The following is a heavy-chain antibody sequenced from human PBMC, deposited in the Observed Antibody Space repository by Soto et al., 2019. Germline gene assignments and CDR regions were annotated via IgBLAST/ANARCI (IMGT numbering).Heavy chain of an antibody. CDR3: AKGDYGEYDDDY. Sequence: QVQLVESGGGVVQPGRSLRLSCAASGFTFSSYGMHWVRQAPGKGLEWVAVISYDGSNKYYADSVKGRFTISRDNSKNTLYLQMNSLRAEDTAVYYCAKGDYGEYDDDYWGQGTLVTVSS. CDR2: ISYDGSNK. V-gene: IGHV3-30*18. CDR1: GFTFSSYG. D-gene: IGHD4-17*01. J-gene: IGHJ4*02.